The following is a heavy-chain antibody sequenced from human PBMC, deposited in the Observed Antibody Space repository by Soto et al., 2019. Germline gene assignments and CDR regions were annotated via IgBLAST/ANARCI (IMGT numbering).Heavy chain of an antibody. D-gene: IGHD3-22*01. CDR2: IDPSDSYT. CDR3: ARHSYYDSSGYYYDY. Sequence: GESLKISCKGSGYSFTSYWISWVRQMPGKGLEWMGRIDPSDSYTNYSPSFQGHVTISADKSISTAYLQWSSLKASDTAMYYCARHSYYDSSGYYYDYRGQGTLVTVSS. J-gene: IGHJ4*02. V-gene: IGHV5-10-1*01. CDR1: GYSFTSYW.